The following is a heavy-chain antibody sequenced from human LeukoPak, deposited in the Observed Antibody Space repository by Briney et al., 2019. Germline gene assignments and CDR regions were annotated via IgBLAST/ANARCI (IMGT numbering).Heavy chain of an antibody. V-gene: IGHV4-59*01. J-gene: IGHJ4*02. Sequence: SETLSLTCTVSGGPISGYFWSWIRQPPGKGLEWIGYIHDNGRTTYNPSLRSRVTISIDTSKSQFPLKLNSLTTTDTAVYYCARVGGYSGFYWGQGTLVTVSS. D-gene: IGHD5-12*01. CDR1: GGPISGYF. CDR2: IHDNGRT. CDR3: ARVGGYSGFY.